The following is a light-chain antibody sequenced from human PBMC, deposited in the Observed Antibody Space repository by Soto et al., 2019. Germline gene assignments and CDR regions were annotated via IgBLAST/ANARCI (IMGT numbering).Light chain of an antibody. V-gene: IGKV3-15*01. Sequence: EIVMTQSPATLSVSPGERATLSCRASHSVSSRLAWYQQKPGQAPRLLIYGASTRATGLPARFSGSGSGTDFTLTISRLEPEDFAVYYCQQYANSPPTFGQGTKVDIK. J-gene: IGKJ1*01. CDR1: HSVSSR. CDR2: GAS. CDR3: QQYANSPPT.